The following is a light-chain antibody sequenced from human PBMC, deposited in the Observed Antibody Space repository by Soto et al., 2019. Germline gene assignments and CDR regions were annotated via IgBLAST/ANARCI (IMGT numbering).Light chain of an antibody. J-gene: IGKJ4*01. CDR2: AAS. Sequence: EIELTQSPGTLSLSPGERATLSCRASQSVSSNYLAWYQQKPGQAPRLLIYAASTRATGIPDRFSGSGSGTDFTLTISRLEPEDFAVYYCQQYGTSAPLIFGGGTKVEIK. CDR3: QQYGTSAPLI. V-gene: IGKV3-20*01. CDR1: QSVSSNY.